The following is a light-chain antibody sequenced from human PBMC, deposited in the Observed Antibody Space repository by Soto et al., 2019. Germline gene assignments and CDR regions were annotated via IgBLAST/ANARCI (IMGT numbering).Light chain of an antibody. CDR2: LEGDGSY. J-gene: IGLJ3*02. CDR3: ETWDDNTWV. Sequence: QSVLTQSSSASASLGSSVKLTCTLSSGHSSFIIAWHQQQPGKAPRFLMKLEGDGSYDKGSGVPDRFSGSSSGADRYLTISNLPFEDEADYYCETWDDNTWVFGGGTKLTVL. V-gene: IGLV4-60*02. CDR1: SGHSSFI.